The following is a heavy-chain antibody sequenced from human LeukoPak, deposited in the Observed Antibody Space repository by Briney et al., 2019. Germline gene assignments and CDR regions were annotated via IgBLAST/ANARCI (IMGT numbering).Heavy chain of an antibody. D-gene: IGHD3-22*01. CDR2: IYYTGST. J-gene: IGHJ5*02. CDR3: ARHHYYDRSGYYPLNP. CDR1: GGSITSYY. Sequence: SETLSLTCTVPGGSITSYYWSWIRQPPGKGLEWIGYIYYTGSTKYNPSLNSRVTISVDTSKNQFSLRLSAVTAADTAVYHCARHHYYDRSGYYPLNPWGQGTLVTVSS. V-gene: IGHV4-59*08.